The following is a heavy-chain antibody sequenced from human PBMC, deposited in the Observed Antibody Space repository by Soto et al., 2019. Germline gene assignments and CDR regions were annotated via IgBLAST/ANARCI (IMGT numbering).Heavy chain of an antibody. Sequence: QVQLVQSGAEVKKPGASVKVSCKASGYTFTSYAMHWVRQAPGQRLEWMGWINAGNGNTKYSQKFQGRVTITRDTSASTAYMELSRLRSEDTAVYYCAGVGSVSDYIFDYLGQGTLVTVSS. J-gene: IGHJ4*02. CDR2: INAGNGNT. CDR1: GYTFTSYA. D-gene: IGHD1-26*01. CDR3: AGVGSVSDYIFDY. V-gene: IGHV1-3*01.